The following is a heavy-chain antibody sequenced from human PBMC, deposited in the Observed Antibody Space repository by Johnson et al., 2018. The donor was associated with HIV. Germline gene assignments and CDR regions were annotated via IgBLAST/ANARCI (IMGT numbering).Heavy chain of an antibody. CDR1: GFTFSSYD. Sequence: VQLVESGGGLVQPGGSLRLSCAASGFTFSSYDMHWVRQATGKGLEWVSAIGTAGYTYYPGSVKGRFTISRDNSKNTLYLQMNSLRAEDTAVYYCARAYYDSGGYYPHAFHVWGQGTMVTVSS. CDR3: ARAYYDSGGYYPHAFHV. D-gene: IGHD3-22*01. CDR2: IGTAGYT. V-gene: IGHV3-13*01. J-gene: IGHJ3*01.